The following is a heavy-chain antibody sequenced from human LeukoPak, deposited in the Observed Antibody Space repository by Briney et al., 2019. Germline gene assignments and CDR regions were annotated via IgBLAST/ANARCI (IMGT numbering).Heavy chain of an antibody. J-gene: IGHJ3*02. V-gene: IGHV3-48*04. CDR1: GFTFNTFS. CDR2: ISSSSSTI. CDR3: ARAGTGRAFDI. D-gene: IGHD1-14*01. Sequence: GGSLRLSCSASGFTFNTFSVNWVRQAPGKGLEWVSYISSSSSTIYYADSVKGRFTISRDNAKNSLYLQMNSLRAEDTAVYYCARAGTGRAFDIWGQGTMVTVSS.